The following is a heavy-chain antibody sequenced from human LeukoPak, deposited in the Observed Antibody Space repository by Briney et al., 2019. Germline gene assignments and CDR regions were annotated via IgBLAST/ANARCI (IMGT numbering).Heavy chain of an antibody. J-gene: IGHJ4*02. V-gene: IGHV3-30*18. CDR3: AKDPAQWELLL. CDR1: GFTFSSYG. D-gene: IGHD1-26*01. CDR2: ISYDGSNK. Sequence: GGSLRLSCAASGFTFSSYGMHWVRQAPGKGLEWVAVISYDGSNKYYADSMKGRFTISRDNSKNTLYLQMNSLRAEDTAAYYCAKDPAQWELLLWGQGTLVTVSS.